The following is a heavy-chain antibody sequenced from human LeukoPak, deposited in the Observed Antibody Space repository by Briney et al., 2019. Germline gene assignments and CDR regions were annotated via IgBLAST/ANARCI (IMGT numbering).Heavy chain of an antibody. CDR3: VREARGYHYTYFDY. Sequence: GGSLRLSCTASGFTLGGHDVHWARQTTGDGLEWVAAVSAGHHAFYAGSVKGRFTVSREDAKNSLYLQMNSLRAGDTAVYYCVREARGYHYTYFDYWGQGSLVTVSS. CDR2: VSAGHHA. D-gene: IGHD5-18*01. V-gene: IGHV3-13*01. CDR1: GFTLGGHD. J-gene: IGHJ4*02.